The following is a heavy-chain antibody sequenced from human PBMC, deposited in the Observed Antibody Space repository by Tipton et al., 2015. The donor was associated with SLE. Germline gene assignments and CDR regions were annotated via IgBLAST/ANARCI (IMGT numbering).Heavy chain of an antibody. D-gene: IGHD5-24*01. CDR1: GGSISNVGYY. Sequence: TLSLTCTVSGGSISNVGYYWSWNRQPAGKGLVWIGRIYTRGRTNYNPSLKSRVTLSVDTSTNQFSLKLSSVTAADTAVYYCAREGIEMATIGNWGQGTMVTVSS. CDR3: AREGIEMATIGN. V-gene: IGHV4-61*02. J-gene: IGHJ3*01. CDR2: IYTRGRT.